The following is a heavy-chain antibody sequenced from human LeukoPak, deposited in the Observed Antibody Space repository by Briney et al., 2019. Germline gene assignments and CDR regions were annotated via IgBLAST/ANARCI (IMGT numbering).Heavy chain of an antibody. CDR3: ARDDHELGYCSGSSCSAASA. CDR2: INSDGSSI. CDR1: GFTFSGYW. J-gene: IGHJ6*04. D-gene: IGHD2-8*02. V-gene: IGHV3-74*01. Sequence: GGSLRLSCAASGFTFSGYWMHWVRQAPGKGLVWVSRINSDGSSIRYADSVKGRFTISRDNTKNSLYLQMNSLRVEDTAVYYCARDDHELGYCSGSSCSAASAWGKGTTVTVSS.